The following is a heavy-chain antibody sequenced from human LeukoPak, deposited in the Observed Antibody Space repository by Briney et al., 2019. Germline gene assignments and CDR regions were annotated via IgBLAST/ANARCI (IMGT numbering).Heavy chain of an antibody. Sequence: SETLSLTCTVPGGSISYYYWSWIRQPPGKGLEWIGYVYYTGSTNYNPSLKSRVTISLDTSNNQFSLKLSSVTAADTAVYYCATGQVYYGPEYWGQGTLVTVSS. D-gene: IGHD3-10*01. J-gene: IGHJ4*02. CDR1: GGSISYYY. CDR3: ATGQVYYGPEY. CDR2: VYYTGST. V-gene: IGHV4-59*01.